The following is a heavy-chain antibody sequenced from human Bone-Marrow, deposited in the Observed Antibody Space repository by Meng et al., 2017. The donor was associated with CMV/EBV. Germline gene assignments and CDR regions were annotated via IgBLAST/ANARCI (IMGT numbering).Heavy chain of an antibody. CDR1: GYTFTGYY. J-gene: IGHJ4*02. D-gene: IGHD3-3*01. Sequence: ASVKVSCKASGYTFTGYYMHWVRQAPGQGLEWMGWINPNSGGTKYAQKFQGRVTMTRDTSISTAYMELSRLRSDDTAVYYCARGQLWSGSGDIGYWGQGTLVTVSS. V-gene: IGHV1-2*02. CDR3: ARGQLWSGSGDIGY. CDR2: INPNSGGT.